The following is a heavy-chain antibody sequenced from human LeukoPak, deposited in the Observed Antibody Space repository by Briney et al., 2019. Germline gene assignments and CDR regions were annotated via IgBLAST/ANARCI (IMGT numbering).Heavy chain of an antibody. V-gene: IGHV3-21*01. CDR2: ISSSSSYI. Sequence: GGSLRLSCAASGFTFSSYSMNWVRQAPGKGLEWVSSISSSSSYIYYADSVKGRFTISRDNSKNTLYLQMNSLRAEDTAVYYCTRSGYSYGLDYWGQGTLVTVSS. D-gene: IGHD5-18*01. J-gene: IGHJ4*02. CDR3: TRSGYSYGLDY. CDR1: GFTFSSYS.